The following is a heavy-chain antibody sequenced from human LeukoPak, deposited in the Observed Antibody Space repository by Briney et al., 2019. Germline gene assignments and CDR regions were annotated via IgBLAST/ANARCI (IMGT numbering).Heavy chain of an antibody. J-gene: IGHJ6*03. CDR1: GFTFSGSA. V-gene: IGHV3-73*01. CDR2: IRSKANSYAT. D-gene: IGHD4-17*01. CDR3: TSPMGGVTTNYYYYMDV. Sequence: QSGGSLRLSCAASGFTFSGSAMHWVRQASGKGLEWVGRIRSKANSYATAYAASVKGRFTISRDDSKNTAYLQMNSLKTEDTAVYYCTSPMGGVTTNYYYYMDVWGKGTTVTISS.